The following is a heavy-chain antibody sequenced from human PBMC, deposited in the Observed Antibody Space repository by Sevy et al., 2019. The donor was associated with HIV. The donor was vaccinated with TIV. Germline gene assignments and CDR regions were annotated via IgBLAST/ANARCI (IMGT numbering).Heavy chain of an antibody. D-gene: IGHD3-3*01. J-gene: IGHJ4*02. CDR2: ISGSGGST. CDR3: AKEGVWSGYFDY. V-gene: IGHV3-23*01. CDR1: GFTFSSYA. Sequence: GESLKISCAASGFTFSSYAMSWVRQAPGKGLEWVSAISGSGGSTYYADSVKGRFTISRDNSKNTLCLQMNSLRAEDTAVYYCAKEGVWSGYFDYWGQGTLVTVSS.